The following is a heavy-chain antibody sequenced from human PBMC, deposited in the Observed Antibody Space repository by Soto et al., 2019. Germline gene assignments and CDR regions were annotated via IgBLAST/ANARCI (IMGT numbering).Heavy chain of an antibody. CDR3: ARELTSEIAAAGLYYYYMDV. V-gene: IGHV3-11*01. Sequence: GGSLRLSCAASGFTFSDYYMSWIRQAPGKGLEWVSYISSSGSTIYYADSVKGRFTISRDNAKNSLYLQMNSLRAEDTAVYYCARELTSEIAAAGLYYYYMDVWGKGTTVTVSS. D-gene: IGHD6-13*01. CDR1: GFTFSDYY. CDR2: ISSSGSTI. J-gene: IGHJ6*03.